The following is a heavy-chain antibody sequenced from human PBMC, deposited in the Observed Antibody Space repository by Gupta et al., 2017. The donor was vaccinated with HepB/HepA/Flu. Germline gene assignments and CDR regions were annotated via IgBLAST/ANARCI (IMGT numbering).Heavy chain of an antibody. J-gene: IGHJ3*01. D-gene: IGHD5-24*01. V-gene: IGHV3-48*03. CDR1: GFFFSGYE. CDR2: ISTSGAKT. CDR3: ASKMKTSKACDV. Sequence: QMVESGGGSVQPGGSLRLSCAASGFFFSGYEMTWVRQAPGKGLEWISYISTSGAKTKYAASVEGRFTMSRDNGKNSLYLQMNNLRGDDTATYYCASKMKTSKACDVWGQGAEGTVSS.